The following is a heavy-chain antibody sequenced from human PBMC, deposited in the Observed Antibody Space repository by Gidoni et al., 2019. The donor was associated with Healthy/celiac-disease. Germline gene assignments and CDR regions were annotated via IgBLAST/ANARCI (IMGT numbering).Heavy chain of an antibody. D-gene: IGHD6-19*01. Sequence: QITLKESGPTLVKPTQTLTLTCTFSGFSLSTSGVGVGWIRQPPGKALEWLSLIYWDDDKRYSPYLKSRLTITKDTSKNQVVLTMTNMDPVDTATYYCAHSGSSGWGGAFDIWGQGTMVTVSS. CDR2: IYWDDDK. V-gene: IGHV2-5*02. J-gene: IGHJ3*02. CDR1: GFSLSTSGVG. CDR3: AHSGSSGWGGAFDI.